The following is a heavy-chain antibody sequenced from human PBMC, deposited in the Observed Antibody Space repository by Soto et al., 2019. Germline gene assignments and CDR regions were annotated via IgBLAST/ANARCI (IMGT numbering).Heavy chain of an antibody. CDR3: ARWTGGLGFFLDV. D-gene: IGHD3-16*01. J-gene: IGHJ6*03. CDR2: IDTAGDT. V-gene: IGHV3-13*01. Sequence: DEQLVESGGGLVQPGGSLRLSCAASGFTFSSYDMFWVRQVTGKSLEWISSIDTAGDTSCPDSVRGRFTISRENAKSSLYLQMNSLRAGDTAVYYCARWTGGLGFFLDVWGKGTTVIVSS. CDR1: GFTFSSYD.